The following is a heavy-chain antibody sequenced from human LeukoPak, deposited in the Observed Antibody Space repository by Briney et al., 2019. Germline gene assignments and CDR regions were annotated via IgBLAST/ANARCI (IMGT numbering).Heavy chain of an antibody. J-gene: IGHJ6*04. D-gene: IGHD3-3*01. CDR3: ARDSGPRGGYDFWSGYSSADV. Sequence: SETLSLTCTVSGGSMGSYYWSWIRQPPGKGLEWIGYIYYSGSTNYNPSLKSRVTISVDTSKNQFSLKLSSVTASDTAVYACARDSGPRGGYDFWSGYSSADVWGKGTTVTVSS. CDR2: IYYSGST. V-gene: IGHV4-59*01. CDR1: GGSMGSYY.